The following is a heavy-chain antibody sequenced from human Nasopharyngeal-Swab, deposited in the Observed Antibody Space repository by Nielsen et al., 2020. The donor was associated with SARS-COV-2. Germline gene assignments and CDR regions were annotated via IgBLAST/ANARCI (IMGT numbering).Heavy chain of an antibody. J-gene: IGHJ4*02. CDR1: GFTFDDYA. V-gene: IGHV3-9*01. D-gene: IGHD4-17*01. Sequence: SLKISCAASGFTFDDYAMHWVRQAPGKGLEWVSGISWNSGSIGYADSVKGRFTISRDNAKNSLYLQMNSLRAEDTALYYCAVLLDYGDYGPDYWGQGTLVTVSS. CDR2: ISWNSGSI. CDR3: AVLLDYGDYGPDY.